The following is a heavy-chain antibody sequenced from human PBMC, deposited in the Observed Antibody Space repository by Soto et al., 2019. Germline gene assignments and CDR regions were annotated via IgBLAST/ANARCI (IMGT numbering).Heavy chain of an antibody. CDR1: GGSFSGYY. Sequence: PSETLSLTCAVYGGSFSGYYWSWIRQPPGKGLEWIGEINHSGSTNYNPSLKSRVTISVDTSKNQFSLKLSSVTAADTAVYYCARGRSAHYYYGMDVWGQGTTVTVSS. CDR3: ARGRSAHYYYGMDV. D-gene: IGHD2-15*01. CDR2: INHSGST. V-gene: IGHV4-34*01. J-gene: IGHJ6*02.